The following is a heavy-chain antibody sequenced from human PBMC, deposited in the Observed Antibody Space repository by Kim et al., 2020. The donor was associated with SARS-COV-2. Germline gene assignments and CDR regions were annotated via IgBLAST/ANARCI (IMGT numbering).Heavy chain of an antibody. J-gene: IGHJ6*02. V-gene: IGHV1-3*01. Sequence: QKLQGRVTITRDTSATTGYMGLSSLKSEDTAVYYCARVRISGNFYYYGMDVWGQGTTVTVSS. CDR3: ARVRISGNFYYYGMDV. D-gene: IGHD3-10*01.